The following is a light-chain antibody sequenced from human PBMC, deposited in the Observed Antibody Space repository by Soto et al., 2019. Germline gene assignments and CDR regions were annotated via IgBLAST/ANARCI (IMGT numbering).Light chain of an antibody. CDR3: QQLNSYPLT. V-gene: IGKV1-39*01. J-gene: IGKJ1*01. CDR1: QSISSY. Sequence: DIQMTQSPSSLSASVGDRVTTTCRASQSISSYLNWYQQKPGKAPKLLIYGASTLQSGVPSRFSGSGSGTDFTLTISSLQPEDFATYYCQQLNSYPLTFGQGTKVDI. CDR2: GAS.